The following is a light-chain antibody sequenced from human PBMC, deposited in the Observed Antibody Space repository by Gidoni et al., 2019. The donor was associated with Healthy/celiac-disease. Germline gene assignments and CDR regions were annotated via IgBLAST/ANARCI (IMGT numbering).Light chain of an antibody. CDR2: SKN. CDR3: AAWDDSLNGPHYV. V-gene: IGLV1-44*01. Sequence: QSVLTQPPSASGTPGPRVPISCSGISSNIGSNTVNWYQQRPGTAPKLLIYSKNQRPSGVPDRFSGSKSGTAASLAISGLQSEDEADYYCAAWDDSLNGPHYVFGTGTKVTVL. CDR1: SSNIGSNT. J-gene: IGLJ1*01.